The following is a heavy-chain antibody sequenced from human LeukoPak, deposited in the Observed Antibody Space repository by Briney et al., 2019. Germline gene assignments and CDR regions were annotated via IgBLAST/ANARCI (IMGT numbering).Heavy chain of an antibody. CDR1: GFTFSSYG. J-gene: IGHJ4*02. D-gene: IGHD6-19*01. CDR2: ISGSGGST. Sequence: GGSLRLSCAASGFTFSSYGMRWVRQAPGKGLERVSAISGSGGSTYYADSVKGRFTISRDNFKNTLYLQMNSLRVEDTAVYYCAKETLGNGWYPDYWGQGTLVTVSS. CDR3: AKETLGNGWYPDY. V-gene: IGHV3-23*01.